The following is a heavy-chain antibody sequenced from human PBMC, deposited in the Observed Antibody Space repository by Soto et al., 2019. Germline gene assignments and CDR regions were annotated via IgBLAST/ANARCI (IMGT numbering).Heavy chain of an antibody. D-gene: IGHD1-1*01. Sequence: QVQLVESGGGVVQPGESLRLSCAASGFMFSNHGMHWVRQAPGKGLEWVAVIWSDGNNKYYADSVKGRFTISRDNSKNTVYLQMNSPRAEDTAVYYCVRGDNWNDEASDYWGQGTLVTVSS. CDR3: VRGDNWNDEASDY. CDR2: IWSDGNNK. CDR1: GFMFSNHG. V-gene: IGHV3-33*01. J-gene: IGHJ4*02.